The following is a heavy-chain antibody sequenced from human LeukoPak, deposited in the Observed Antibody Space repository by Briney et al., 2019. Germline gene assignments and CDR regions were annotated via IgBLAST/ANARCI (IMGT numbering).Heavy chain of an antibody. CDR1: GGSISSSSYY. D-gene: IGHD5-12*01. V-gene: IGHV4-39*01. CDR2: IYYSGST. CDR3: ARPQGVASVWDFDY. J-gene: IGHJ4*02. Sequence: PSETLSLTCTVSGGSISSSSYYWGWIRQPPGKGLEWIGSIYYSGSTYYNPSLKSRVTISVDTSKNQFSLKVRSVTAADTAVYYCARPQGVASVWDFDYWGRGTLVTVSS.